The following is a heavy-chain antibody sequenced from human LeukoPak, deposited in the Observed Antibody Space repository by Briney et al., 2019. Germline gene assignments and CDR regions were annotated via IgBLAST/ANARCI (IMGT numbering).Heavy chain of an antibody. V-gene: IGHV3-66*01. CDR2: IYSGGST. CDR3: ARDLAGASDY. Sequence: GGSLRLSCAASGFTVGSNYMSWVRQAPGKGLEWVSVIYSGGSTYYADSVKGRFTISRDNSKNTLYLQMNSLRAEDTAVYYCARDLAGASDYWGQGTLVTVSS. J-gene: IGHJ4*02. CDR1: GFTVGSNY. D-gene: IGHD1-26*01.